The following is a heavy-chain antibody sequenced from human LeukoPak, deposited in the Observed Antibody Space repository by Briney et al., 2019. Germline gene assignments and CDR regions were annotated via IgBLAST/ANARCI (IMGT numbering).Heavy chain of an antibody. CDR3: AISILTRSDYYYDSSGYALDY. CDR2: ISSSGSTI. D-gene: IGHD3-22*01. V-gene: IGHV3-48*03. Sequence: GGSLRLSCAASGFTFSSYEMNWVRQAPGKGLEWVSYISSSGSTIYYADSVKGRFTISRDNAKNSLYLQMNSLRAEDTAVYYCAISILTRSDYYYDSSGYALDYWGQGTLVTVSS. J-gene: IGHJ4*02. CDR1: GFTFSSYE.